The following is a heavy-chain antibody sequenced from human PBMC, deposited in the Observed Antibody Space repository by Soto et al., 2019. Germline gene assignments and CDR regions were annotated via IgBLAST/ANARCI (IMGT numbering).Heavy chain of an antibody. J-gene: IGHJ3*02. Sequence: GGSLRLSCAASGFTFSSYAMSWVRQAPGKGLEWVSAISGSGGRTYYADSVKGRFTISRDNAKNTPYLKMNSLRAEDMAVYYSANESASYYADSSGYYVGPAAFDIWGQGTMVTVSS. CDR3: ANESASYYADSSGYYVGPAAFDI. V-gene: IGHV3-23*01. CDR2: ISGSGGRT. D-gene: IGHD3-22*01. CDR1: GFTFSSYA.